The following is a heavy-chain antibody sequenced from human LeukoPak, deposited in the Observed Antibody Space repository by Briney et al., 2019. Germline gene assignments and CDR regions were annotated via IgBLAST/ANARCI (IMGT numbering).Heavy chain of an antibody. V-gene: IGHV3-7*01. D-gene: IGHD3-3*01. CDR2: IKQDGSEK. CDR3: ARAYDFWSGYYMLKY. J-gene: IGHJ4*02. Sequence: GSLRLSCAASGFTFSSYWMSWVRQAPGKGLEWVANIKQDGSEKYYVDSVKGRFTISRDNAKNSLYLQMNSLRAEDTAVYYCARAYDFWSGYYMLKYWGQGTLVTVSS. CDR1: GFTFSSYW.